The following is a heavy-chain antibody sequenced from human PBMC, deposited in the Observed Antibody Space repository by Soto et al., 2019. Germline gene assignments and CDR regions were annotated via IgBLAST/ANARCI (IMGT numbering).Heavy chain of an antibody. CDR3: AKAYFVWSSEQPYYFDF. D-gene: IGHD3-16*01. V-gene: IGHV3-23*01. CDR2: ISGSGGRS. CDR1: GFTFSKYA. Sequence: EVQLLDSGGGLVQPGGSLRLSCAASGFTFSKYAMTWVRQGPGKGREWVSGISGSGGRSYYADSVKGRFTISRDNSKSTLYLQMNGLRAEDSAVYYCAKAYFVWSSEQPYYFDFWGQGTLASV. J-gene: IGHJ4*02.